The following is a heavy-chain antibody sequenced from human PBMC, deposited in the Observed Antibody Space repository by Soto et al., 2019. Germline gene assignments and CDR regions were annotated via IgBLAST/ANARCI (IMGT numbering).Heavy chain of an antibody. CDR3: AKDRAILDYDFDV. D-gene: IGHD4-17*01. J-gene: IGHJ3*01. CDR2: ISGSASRT. CDR1: GFTFSGYA. Sequence: EVQLLESGGGLVQPGGSLRLSCAASGFTFSGYAMSWVRQAPGKGLEWVSLISGSASRTYYADSVNGRFTISRDNSKNTLYLQMNSLRAEDTALYYCAKDRAILDYDFDVWGQGTTVTVSS. V-gene: IGHV3-23*01.